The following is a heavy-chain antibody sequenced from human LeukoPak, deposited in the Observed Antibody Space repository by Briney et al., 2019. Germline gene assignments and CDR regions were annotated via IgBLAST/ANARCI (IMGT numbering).Heavy chain of an antibody. J-gene: IGHJ6*02. Sequence: SVKVSCKASGGTFSSYAISWVRQAPGQGLEWMGRIIPIFGIANYAQKFQGRVTITADKSTSTAYMELNSLRSEDTAVYYCARDQSRGRGYSYGRRGAYYYYGMDVWGQGTTVTVSS. CDR1: GGTFSSYA. CDR3: ARDQSRGRGYSYGRRGAYYYYGMDV. V-gene: IGHV1-69*04. CDR2: IIPIFGIA. D-gene: IGHD5-18*01.